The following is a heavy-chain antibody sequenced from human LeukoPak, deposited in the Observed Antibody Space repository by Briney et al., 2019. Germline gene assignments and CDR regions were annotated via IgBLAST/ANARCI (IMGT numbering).Heavy chain of an antibody. Sequence: PSQTLSLTCAVSGGSISSGGYSWSWIRQPPGKGLEWIGYIYHSGSTYHNPSLKSRVTISVDRSKNQFSLKLSSVTAADTAVYYCARDLNAVIDYWGQGTLVTVSS. D-gene: IGHD2-2*01. V-gene: IGHV4-30-2*01. CDR3: ARDLNAVIDY. J-gene: IGHJ4*02. CDR1: GGSISSGGYS. CDR2: IYHSGST.